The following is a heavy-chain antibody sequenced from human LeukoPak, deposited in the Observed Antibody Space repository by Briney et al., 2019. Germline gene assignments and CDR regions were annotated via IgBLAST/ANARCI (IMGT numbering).Heavy chain of an antibody. CDR2: VSSTGST. CDR3: ATIAYDVLTGYYYFDY. D-gene: IGHD3-9*01. J-gene: IGHJ4*02. CDR1: GGSLNSGRDS. V-gene: IGHV4-61*02. Sequence: SQTLSLTCTVSGGSLNSGRDSWSWVRQSAGKGLEWIGRVSSTGSTNYNAALKSRVAISVDTSKNQFSLKLSSVTAADTAVYYCATIAYDVLTGYYYFDYWGQGTLVTVSS.